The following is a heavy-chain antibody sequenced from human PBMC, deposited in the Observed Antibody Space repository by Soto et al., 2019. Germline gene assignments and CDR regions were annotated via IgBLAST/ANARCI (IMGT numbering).Heavy chain of an antibody. CDR2: IIPKLGSA. CDR3: GRGGDGYNVGAVY. Sequence: QVQLVQSGAEVKEPGSSVKVSCKASGGGNSRDDRTTWLRQAPGQGLEWMVGIIPKLGSANYAQNVQGRVIVTEDESTNTVYMELSSLRSDDTAVYYCGRGGDGYNVGAVYWGQGTPVTVSS. V-gene: IGHV1-69*01. CDR1: GGGNSRDDR. D-gene: IGHD2-21*01. J-gene: IGHJ4*02.